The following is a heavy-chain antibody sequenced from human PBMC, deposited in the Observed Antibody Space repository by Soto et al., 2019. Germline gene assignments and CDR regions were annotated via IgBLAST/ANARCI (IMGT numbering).Heavy chain of an antibody. CDR1: GFTFSDYY. J-gene: IGHJ4*02. Sequence: QVQLVESGGGLVKPGGSLRLSCAASGFTFSDYYMSWIRQAPGKGLEWVSYISSSGSTIYYADSVKGRFTISRDNAKNSLYLQMSSLRAEDTAVYYCARESSETGVDIVATINFDYWGQGTLVTVSS. CDR2: ISSSGSTI. CDR3: ARESSETGVDIVATINFDY. V-gene: IGHV3-11*01. D-gene: IGHD5-12*01.